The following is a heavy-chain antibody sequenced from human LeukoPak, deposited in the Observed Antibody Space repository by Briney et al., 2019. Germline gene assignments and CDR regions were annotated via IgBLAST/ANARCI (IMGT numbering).Heavy chain of an antibody. Sequence: SETLSLTCTVSGGSISGYYWSWIRQPPGKGLEWLGLIHYSGTTIYNPSLNSRLTISVDTSNNHFSLKLNSVTAADTAVYYCARDLAVAGRRGAFDIWGQGTMVTVSS. V-gene: IGHV4-59*12. CDR2: IHYSGTT. D-gene: IGHD6-19*01. CDR3: ARDLAVAGRRGAFDI. J-gene: IGHJ3*02. CDR1: GGSISGYY.